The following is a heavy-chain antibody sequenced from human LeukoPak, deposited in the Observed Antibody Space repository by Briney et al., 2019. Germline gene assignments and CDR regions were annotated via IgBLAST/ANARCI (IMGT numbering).Heavy chain of an antibody. D-gene: IGHD2-15*01. Sequence: GGSLRLSCAASGFTFSSYSMNWVRQAPGKGLEWVSYISSSSSTIYYADSVKGRFTISRDNARNSLSLQMNSLRAEDTAVYYCARTSPHSGYCSGVSCYSSWAFDIWGQGTMVTVYS. V-gene: IGHV3-48*01. CDR1: GFTFSSYS. CDR2: ISSSSSTI. J-gene: IGHJ3*02. CDR3: ARTSPHSGYCSGVSCYSSWAFDI.